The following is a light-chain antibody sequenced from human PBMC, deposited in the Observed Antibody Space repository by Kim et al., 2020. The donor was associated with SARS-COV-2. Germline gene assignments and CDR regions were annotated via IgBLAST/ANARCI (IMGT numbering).Light chain of an antibody. CDR2: QDS. Sequence: SYELTQPPSVSVSPGQTASITCSGDKLGDKYACWYQQKPGQSPVLVIYQDSKRPSGIPERFSGSNSGNTATLTISGTQAMDEADYYCQAWDGSLVVFGGG. CDR3: QAWDGSLVV. J-gene: IGLJ2*01. CDR1: KLGDKY. V-gene: IGLV3-1*01.